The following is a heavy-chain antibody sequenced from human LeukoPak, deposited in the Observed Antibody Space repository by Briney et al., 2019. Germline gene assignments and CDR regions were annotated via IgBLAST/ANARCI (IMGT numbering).Heavy chain of an antibody. D-gene: IGHD4-17*01. J-gene: IGHJ4*02. CDR3: AKDLGYGDPAFTGLGY. CDR2: ISYDGSNK. V-gene: IGHV3-30*18. Sequence: GGSLRLSCAASGFTFSSYGMHWVRQAPGKGLEWVAVISYDGSNKYYADSVKGRFTISRDNSKNTLYLQMNSLRAEDTAVYYCAKDLGYGDPAFTGLGYWGQGTLATVSS. CDR1: GFTFSSYG.